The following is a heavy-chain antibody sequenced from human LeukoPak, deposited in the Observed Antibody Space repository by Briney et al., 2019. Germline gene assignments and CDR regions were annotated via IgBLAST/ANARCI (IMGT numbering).Heavy chain of an antibody. D-gene: IGHD2-15*01. CDR3: ARPYCSGGSCYERFDY. V-gene: IGHV1-2*02. J-gene: IGHJ4*02. Sequence: GASVKVSCKASGYTFTDYYMHWVRQAPGQGLEWVGWINPNSGGTHFVQKFQGRVTMTRDTSISTAYMELSRLRSDDTAVYYCARPYCSGGSCYERFDYWGQGTLVTVSS. CDR1: GYTFTDYY. CDR2: INPNSGGT.